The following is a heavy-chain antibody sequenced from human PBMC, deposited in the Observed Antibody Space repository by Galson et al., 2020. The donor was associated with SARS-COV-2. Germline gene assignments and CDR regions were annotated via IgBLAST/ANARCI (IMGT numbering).Heavy chain of an antibody. Sequence: QLGESLKISCAASGFTFSSYVMHWVRQAPGKGLAWVAVISYDGSNKYYADSVKGRFTISRDNSKNTLYLQMNSLRAEDTAVYYCARPHSGSYKGYFDYWGQGTLVTVSS. CDR2: ISYDGSNK. CDR3: ARPHSGSYKGYFDY. D-gene: IGHD1-26*01. J-gene: IGHJ4*02. CDR1: GFTFSSYV. V-gene: IGHV3-30*04.